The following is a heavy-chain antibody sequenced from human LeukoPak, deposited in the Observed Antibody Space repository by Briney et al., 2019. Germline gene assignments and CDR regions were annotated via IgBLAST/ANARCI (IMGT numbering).Heavy chain of an antibody. J-gene: IGHJ3*02. V-gene: IGHV4-59*01. CDR3: ARYYYQAFDI. Sequence: PSETLSLTCTVSGGSISGYYWSWIRQPPGKGLEWTGYIYYSGGTNYNPSLKSRVTISLDTSKNQFSLELSSVTAADTAVYYCARYYYQAFDIWGQGTMITVSS. CDR1: GGSISGYY. D-gene: IGHD3-10*01. CDR2: IYYSGGT.